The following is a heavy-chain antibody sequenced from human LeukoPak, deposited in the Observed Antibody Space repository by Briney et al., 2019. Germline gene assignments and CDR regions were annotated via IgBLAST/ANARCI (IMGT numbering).Heavy chain of an antibody. V-gene: IGHV3-7*03. Sequence: GGSLRLSCAASGFTFSNHWMTWVRQAPGKGLEWVAHIKEDGSAKYYLDSVKGRFTISRDNSKNTVYLQMNSLKADDAAVYYCARADDFGDYDCWGQGTLVTVSS. D-gene: IGHD4-17*01. CDR1: GFTFSNHW. CDR3: ARADDFGDYDC. J-gene: IGHJ4*02. CDR2: IKEDGSAK.